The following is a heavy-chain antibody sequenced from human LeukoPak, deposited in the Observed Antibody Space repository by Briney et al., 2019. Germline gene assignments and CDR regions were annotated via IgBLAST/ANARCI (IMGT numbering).Heavy chain of an antibody. CDR2: IYHSGST. J-gene: IGHJ4*02. V-gene: IGHV4-38-2*02. CDR3: ARVSYGSGSYYFDY. Sequence: SETLSLTCTVSGYSISSGYYWGWIRQPPGKGLEWIGSIYHSGSTYYNPSLKSRVTISVDTSKNQFSLKLSSVTAADTAVYYCARVSYGSGSYYFDYWGQGTLVTVSS. D-gene: IGHD3-10*01. CDR1: GYSISSGYY.